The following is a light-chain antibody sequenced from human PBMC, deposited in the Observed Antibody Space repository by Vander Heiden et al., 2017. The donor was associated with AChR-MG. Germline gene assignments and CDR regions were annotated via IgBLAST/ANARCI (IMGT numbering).Light chain of an antibody. CDR2: AVS. J-gene: IGLJ1*01. CDR1: SSDVGGYNY. Sequence: QSALTQPASVSGSPGQSITISCTGTSSDVGGYNYVSWYQQHPGKAPKLIIFAVSNRPSGVSNRFSGSKSGSTASLTISGLQAEDEADYYCSSYTSSITLVFGAGTTVTVL. V-gene: IGLV2-14*01. CDR3: SSYTSSITLV.